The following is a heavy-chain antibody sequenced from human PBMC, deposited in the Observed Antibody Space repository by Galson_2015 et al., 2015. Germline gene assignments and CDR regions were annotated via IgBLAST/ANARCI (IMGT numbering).Heavy chain of an antibody. V-gene: IGHV3-43*02. CDR2: ISGDGGST. CDR3: AKDIGRRIAVAGRGFDP. CDR1: GFTFDDCA. Sequence: SLRLSCAASGFTFDDCAMHWVRQAPGKGLEWVSLISGDGGSTYYADSVKGRFTISRDNSKNSLYLQMNSLRTEDTALYYCAKDIGRRIAVAGRGFDPWGQGTLVTVSS. J-gene: IGHJ5*02. D-gene: IGHD6-19*01.